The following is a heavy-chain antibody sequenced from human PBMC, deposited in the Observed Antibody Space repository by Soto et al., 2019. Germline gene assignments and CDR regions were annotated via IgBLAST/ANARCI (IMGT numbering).Heavy chain of an antibody. Sequence: GGSLRLSCAASGFTFSSYAMSWVRQAPGKGLEWVSAISGSGGSTYYADSVKGRFTISRDNSKNTLYLQMNSLRAEDTAVYYCAKAPGIAVAGVSYYFDYWGQGPLVTVSS. V-gene: IGHV3-23*01. J-gene: IGHJ4*02. CDR3: AKAPGIAVAGVSYYFDY. CDR1: GFTFSSYA. D-gene: IGHD6-19*01. CDR2: ISGSGGST.